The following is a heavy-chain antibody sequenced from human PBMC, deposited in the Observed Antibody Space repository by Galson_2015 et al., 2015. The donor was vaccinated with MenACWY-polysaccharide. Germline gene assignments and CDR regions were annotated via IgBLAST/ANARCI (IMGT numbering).Heavy chain of an antibody. D-gene: IGHD2-2*01. CDR1: GFTFSSYG. Sequence: SLRLSCAASGFTFSSYGIHWVRQAPGKGLEWVAVISYDGSNKYYADSVKGRFTISRDNSKNTLYLQMNSLRAEDTAVYYCAKGEQGDIVVVPAAISYYYYGMDVWGQGTTVTVSS. CDR2: ISYDGSNK. V-gene: IGHV3-30*18. J-gene: IGHJ6*02. CDR3: AKGEQGDIVVVPAAISYYYYGMDV.